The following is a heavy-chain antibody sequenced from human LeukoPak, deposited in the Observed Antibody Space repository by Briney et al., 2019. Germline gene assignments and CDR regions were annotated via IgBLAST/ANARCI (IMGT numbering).Heavy chain of an antibody. J-gene: IGHJ4*02. CDR3: ARRFGDLLLDY. D-gene: IGHD3-10*01. V-gene: IGHV3-21*01. CDR2: IGITSGYI. Sequence: GGSLRLSCTVSGFTFSSFSMNWVRHAPGKGLEWVSGIGITSGYIYYADSVKGRFTISRDNAKNSLYLQMNSLRAEDTAIYYCARRFGDLLLDYWGQGTLVTVSS. CDR1: GFTFSSFS.